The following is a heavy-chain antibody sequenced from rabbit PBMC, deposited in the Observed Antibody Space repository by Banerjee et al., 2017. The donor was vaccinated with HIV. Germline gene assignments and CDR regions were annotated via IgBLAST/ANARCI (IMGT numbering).Heavy chain of an antibody. V-gene: IGHV1S45*01. CDR1: GFSFSDRDV. CDR3: ARESANVGDAYDL. CDR2: INAATGKP. D-gene: IGHD6-1*01. J-gene: IGHJ4*01. Sequence: QEQLVESGGGLVKPEGSLTLTCKASGFSFSDRDVMCWVRQAPGKGLEWIACINAATGKPVYATWAKGRFTISRTSSTTVTLQMTSLTAADTATYFCARESANVGDAYDLWGPGTLVTVS.